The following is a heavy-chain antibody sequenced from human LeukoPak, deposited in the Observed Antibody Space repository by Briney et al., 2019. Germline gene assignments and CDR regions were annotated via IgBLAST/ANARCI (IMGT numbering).Heavy chain of an antibody. V-gene: IGHV4-4*07. Sequence: PSETLSLTCTVSGGSFSSYYWSWIRQPAGKGLERIGRIYTSGSTNYNPSLKSRVTMSVDTSKNQFSLKLSSVTAADTAVYYCARDGSVVGGAFDSWGQRTMVTVSS. D-gene: IGHD3-10*01. CDR2: IYTSGST. CDR1: GGSFSSYY. J-gene: IGHJ3*02. CDR3: ARDGSVVGGAFDS.